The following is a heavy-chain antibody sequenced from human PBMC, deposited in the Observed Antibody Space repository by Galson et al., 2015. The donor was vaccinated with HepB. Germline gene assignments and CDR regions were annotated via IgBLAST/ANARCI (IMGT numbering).Heavy chain of an antibody. V-gene: IGHV1-18*01. J-gene: IGHJ4*02. D-gene: IGHD1-7*01. CDR3: ARGGVWITGTATHYYFDF. CDR1: GYIFTNYA. Sequence: SVKVSCKASGYIFTNYAITWVRQAPGQGLEWMGWINTYNGETNYAQNLQGRVTMTTGTSTSTAYVELSSLRSNDTAVYYCARGGVWITGTATHYYFDFWGRGTLVTVSS. CDR2: INTYNGET.